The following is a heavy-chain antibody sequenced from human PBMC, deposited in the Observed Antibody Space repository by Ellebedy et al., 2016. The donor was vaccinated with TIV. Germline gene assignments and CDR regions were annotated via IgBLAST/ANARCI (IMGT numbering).Heavy chain of an antibody. CDR1: GFTFSSYG. D-gene: IGHD3-22*01. CDR2: ISYDGSNK. CDR3: AKDLHDSSGYCHY. Sequence: GESLKISCAASGFTFSSYGMHWVRQAPGKGLEWVAVISYDGSNKYYADSVKGRFTISRDNSKNTLYLQMNSLRAEDTAVYYCAKDLHDSSGYCHYWGQGTLVTVSS. V-gene: IGHV3-30*18. J-gene: IGHJ4*02.